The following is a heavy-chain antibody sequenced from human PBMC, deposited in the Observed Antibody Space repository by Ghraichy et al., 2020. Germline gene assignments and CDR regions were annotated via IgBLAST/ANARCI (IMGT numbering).Heavy chain of an antibody. D-gene: IGHD3-10*01. V-gene: IGHV4-34*01. CDR2: INHSGST. CDR1: GGSFSGYY. J-gene: IGHJ5*02. CDR3: ANLWFGELTNWFDP. Sequence: SETLSLTCAVYGGSFSGYYWSWIRQPPGKGLEWIGEINHSGSTNYNPSLKSRVTISVDTSKNQFSLKLSSVTAADTAVYYCANLWFGELTNWFDPWGQGTLVTVSS.